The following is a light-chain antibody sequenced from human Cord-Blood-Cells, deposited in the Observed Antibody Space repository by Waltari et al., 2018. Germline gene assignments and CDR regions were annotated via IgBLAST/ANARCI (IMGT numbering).Light chain of an antibody. V-gene: IGLV2-8*01. CDR3: SSYAGSNNYV. CDR2: EVS. J-gene: IGLJ1*01. Sequence: QSALTQPPSATGSPAQSVTISCTGTSSAVGAYNNVSWYQQHPGKAPKLMIYEVSKRPSGVPDRFSGSKSGNTASLTVSGLQAEDEADYYCSSYAGSNNYVFGTGTKVTVL. CDR1: SSAVGAYNN.